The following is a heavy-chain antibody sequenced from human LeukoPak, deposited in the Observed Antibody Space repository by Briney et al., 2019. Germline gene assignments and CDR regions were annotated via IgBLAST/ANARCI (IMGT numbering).Heavy chain of an antibody. CDR3: ARNGIVVVPAADLLTFDP. D-gene: IGHD2-2*01. V-gene: IGHV4-59*01. CDR1: GGSISSYY. Sequence: PSETLSLTCTVSGGSISSYYWSWIRQPPGKGLEWIGYIYYSGSTNYNPSLKSRVTISVDTSKNQFSLKLSSVTAADTAVYYCARNGIVVVPAADLLTFDPWGQGTLVTVSS. J-gene: IGHJ5*02. CDR2: IYYSGST.